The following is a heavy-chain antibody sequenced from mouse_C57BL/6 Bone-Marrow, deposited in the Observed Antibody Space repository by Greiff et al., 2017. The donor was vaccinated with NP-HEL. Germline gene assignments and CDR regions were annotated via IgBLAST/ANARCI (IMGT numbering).Heavy chain of an antibody. J-gene: IGHJ1*03. V-gene: IGHV1-59*01. CDR2: IDPSDSYT. Sequence: VQLQQSGAELVRPGTSVKLSCKASGYTFTSYWMHWVKQRPGQGLEWIGVIDPSDSYTNYNPKFKGKATLTVDTSSSTAYMQLSSLTSEDSAVYYCARGGIYYYGSNYWYFDVWGTGTTVTVSS. CDR3: ARGGIYYYGSNYWYFDV. CDR1: GYTFTSYW. D-gene: IGHD1-1*01.